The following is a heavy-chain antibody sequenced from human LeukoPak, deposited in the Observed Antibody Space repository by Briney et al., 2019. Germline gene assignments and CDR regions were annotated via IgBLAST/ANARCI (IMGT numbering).Heavy chain of an antibody. J-gene: IGHJ4*02. Sequence: ASVKVSCKASGGTFSSYAISWVRQAPGQGLEWMGGIIPIFGTANYAQKFQGRVTITADESTSTAYMELSGLRSEDTAVYYCARDSGGGGYSYGLYYWGQGTLVTVSS. CDR3: ARDSGGGGYSYGLYY. CDR2: IIPIFGTA. V-gene: IGHV1-69*13. CDR1: GGTFSSYA. D-gene: IGHD5-18*01.